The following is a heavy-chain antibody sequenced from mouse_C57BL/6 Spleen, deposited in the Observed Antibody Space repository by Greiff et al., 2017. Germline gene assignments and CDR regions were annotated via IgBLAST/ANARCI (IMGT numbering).Heavy chain of an antibody. CDR3: ARAWGMYDYDEVLFDY. D-gene: IGHD2-4*01. V-gene: IGHV5-16*01. CDR2: INYDGSST. J-gene: IGHJ2*01. Sequence: EVQLVESEGGLVQPGSSMKLSCTASGFTFSDYYMAWVRQVPEKGLEWVANINYDGSSTYYLDSLKSRFIISRDNAKNILYLQMSSLKSEDTATYYCARAWGMYDYDEVLFDYWGQGTTLTVSS. CDR1: GFTFSDYY.